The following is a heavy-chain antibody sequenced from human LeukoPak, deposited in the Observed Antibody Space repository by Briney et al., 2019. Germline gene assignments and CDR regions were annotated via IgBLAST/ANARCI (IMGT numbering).Heavy chain of an antibody. CDR1: GYTFTGYY. CDR2: INPNSGGT. V-gene: IGHV1-2*02. Sequence: ASVKVSCKASGYTFTGYYMHWVRQAPGQGLEWMGWINPNSGGTNYAQKFQGRVTMTRDTSISTAYMELSRLRSDDTAVYYCAREVFSIVGGYFDYWGQGTLVTVSS. J-gene: IGHJ4*02. D-gene: IGHD1-26*01. CDR3: AREVFSIVGGYFDY.